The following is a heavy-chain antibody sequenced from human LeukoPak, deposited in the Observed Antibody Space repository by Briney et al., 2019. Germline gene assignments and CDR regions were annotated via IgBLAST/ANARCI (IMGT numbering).Heavy chain of an antibody. V-gene: IGHV1-46*01. CDR1: GYTFTNNY. Sequence: PRASVKVSCKASGYTFTNNYLHWVRQAPGQGLEWMGMIYPRDGSTSYAQNFQGRVTVTRDTSTTTVHMELRGLRSEDTAVYYCARDQEGFYYWGQGTVVTVSS. CDR3: ARDQEGFYY. J-gene: IGHJ4*02. CDR2: IYPRDGST.